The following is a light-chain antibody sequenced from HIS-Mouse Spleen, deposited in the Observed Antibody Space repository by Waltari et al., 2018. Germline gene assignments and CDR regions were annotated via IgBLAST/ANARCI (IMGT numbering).Light chain of an antibody. CDR3: NSRDSSGNHLV. V-gene: IGLV3-19*01. CDR2: GKN. CDR1: SLRSYY. J-gene: IGLJ3*02. Sequence: SSELTQDPAVSVALGQTVRITCQGDSLRSYYASWYQQKPAQAPVIVTYGKNNRPSWFPDRFAGSSSGNTASLTITGAQAEDEADYYCNSRDSSGNHLVFGGGTKLTVL.